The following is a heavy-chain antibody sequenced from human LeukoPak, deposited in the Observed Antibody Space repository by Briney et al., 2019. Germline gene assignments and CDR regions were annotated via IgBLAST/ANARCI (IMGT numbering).Heavy chain of an antibody. Sequence: SEALSLTCAVYSGSFRGDYWSWIRQPPGKGLEWIGEINHSGSTNYNPSLKSRVTISVDTSKNQFSLKLSSVTAADTAVYYCARYGCSGGSCYLHFDCWGQGTLVTVSS. V-gene: IGHV4-34*01. J-gene: IGHJ4*02. D-gene: IGHD2-15*01. CDR2: INHSGST. CDR3: ARYGCSGGSCYLHFDC. CDR1: SGSFRGDY.